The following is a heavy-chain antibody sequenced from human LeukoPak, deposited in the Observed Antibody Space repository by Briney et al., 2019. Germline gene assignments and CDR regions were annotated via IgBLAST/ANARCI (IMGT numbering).Heavy chain of an antibody. J-gene: IGHJ4*02. Sequence: SETLSLTCIVSGSISSYYWTWIRQPPGKGLEWIGHSYFTGNPNYNPSLKSRVTISVDPPKNQFSLKLTSVTAADTAVYYCTGLRSTVAWASFDYWGQGILVTVSS. D-gene: IGHD4-23*01. CDR2: SYFTGNP. CDR1: GSISSYY. CDR3: TGLRSTVAWASFDY. V-gene: IGHV4-59*08.